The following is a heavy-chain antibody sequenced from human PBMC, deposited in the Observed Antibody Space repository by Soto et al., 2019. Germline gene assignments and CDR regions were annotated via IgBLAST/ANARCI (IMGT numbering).Heavy chain of an antibody. CDR3: ARDSDYYDSSDHDY. Sequence: GGSLRLSCAASGFTFSSYGMHWVRQAPGKGLEWVAVIWYDGSNKYYADSVKGRLTISRDNSKNTLYLQMNSLRAEDTAVYYCARDSDYYDSSDHDYWGQGTLVTVSS. J-gene: IGHJ4*02. CDR2: IWYDGSNK. D-gene: IGHD3-22*01. V-gene: IGHV3-33*01. CDR1: GFTFSSYG.